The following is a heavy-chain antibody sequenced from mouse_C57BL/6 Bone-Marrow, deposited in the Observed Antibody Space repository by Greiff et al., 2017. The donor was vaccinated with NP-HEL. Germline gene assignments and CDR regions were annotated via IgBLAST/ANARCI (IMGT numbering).Heavy chain of an antibody. D-gene: IGHD2-4*01. Sequence: VHVKQSGPELVKPGASVKISCKASGYSFTDYNMNWVKQSNGKSLEWIGVINPNYGTTSYNQKFKGKATLTVEQSSSTAYMQLNSLTSEDSAVYYCARRGSTMITTRYFDVWGTGTTVTVSS. CDR1: GYSFTDYN. J-gene: IGHJ1*03. CDR3: ARRGSTMITTRYFDV. V-gene: IGHV1-39*01. CDR2: INPNYGTT.